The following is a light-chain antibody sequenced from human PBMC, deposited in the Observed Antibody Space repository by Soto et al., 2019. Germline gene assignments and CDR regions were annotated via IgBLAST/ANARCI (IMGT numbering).Light chain of an antibody. CDR1: GNDVGGYTY. CDR3: CSYTTTTTDV. V-gene: IGLV2-14*03. Sequence: QSALTQPASVSGSPGQSISISCTGTGNDVGGYTYVSWYQQHPDKDPKLVIFDVNRRPSGVSDRFSGSKSDNAASLTISGLQAEDEADYYCCSYTTTTTDVFGTGTKVTVL. J-gene: IGLJ1*01. CDR2: DVN.